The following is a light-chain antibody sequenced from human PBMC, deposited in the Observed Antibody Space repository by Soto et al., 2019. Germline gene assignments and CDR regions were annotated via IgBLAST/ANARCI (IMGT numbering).Light chain of an antibody. CDR1: QSVSSSY. CDR2: GAS. J-gene: IGKJ1*01. CDR3: QQYGSSRT. V-gene: IGKV3-20*01. Sequence: EIVLTQSPGTLSLSPGERATLSCRASQSVSSSYLAWYQQKPGQAPRLLLYGASSRATGIPDRFSGSESGTDFTLTISRLEPEDFAVYYCQQYGSSRTFRQGTKVEIK.